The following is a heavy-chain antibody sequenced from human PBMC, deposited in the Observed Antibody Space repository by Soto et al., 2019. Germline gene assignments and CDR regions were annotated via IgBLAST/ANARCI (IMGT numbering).Heavy chain of an antibody. CDR3: AKRGSAVAGTQFVY. D-gene: IGHD6-19*01. CDR2: ISWNSGTI. J-gene: IGHJ4*02. Sequence: EVQLVESGGGLVQPGGSLRLSCAASGFIFDDYAIHWVRQAPGKGLEWVSGISWNSGTIGYADSVKGRFTISRDNAKNSLYLQMNSLRVEDTALYYCAKRGSAVAGTQFVYWGQGTLVTVSS. CDR1: GFIFDDYA. V-gene: IGHV3-9*01.